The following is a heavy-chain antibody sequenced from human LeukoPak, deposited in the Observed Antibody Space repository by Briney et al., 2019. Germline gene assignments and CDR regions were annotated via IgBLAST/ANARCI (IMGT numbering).Heavy chain of an antibody. Sequence: GGSLRLSCAASGFTFSSYGMHWVRQAPGKGLEWVAVIWYDGSNKYYADSVKGRFTISRDNSKNTLYLQVNSLRAEDTAVYYCARDRMWTEIDAFDIWGQGTMVTVSS. CDR2: IWYDGSNK. J-gene: IGHJ3*02. D-gene: IGHD2-21*01. CDR3: ARDRMWTEIDAFDI. CDR1: GFTFSSYG. V-gene: IGHV3-33*08.